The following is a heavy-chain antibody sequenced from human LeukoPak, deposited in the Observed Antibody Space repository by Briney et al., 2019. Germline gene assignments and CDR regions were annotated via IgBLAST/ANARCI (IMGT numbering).Heavy chain of an antibody. Sequence: GGSLRLSCTASGFTFGDYAVIWVRQAPGKGLEWLGFIRGKAYGGTTEYAASVKGRFTISRDDSKSIAHLQMNSLKTEDTAVYYCTSGGSGSYYNLEVYWGQGTLVTVSS. J-gene: IGHJ4*02. CDR3: TSGGSGSYYNLEVY. CDR1: GFTFGDYA. D-gene: IGHD3-10*01. CDR2: IRGKAYGGTT. V-gene: IGHV3-49*04.